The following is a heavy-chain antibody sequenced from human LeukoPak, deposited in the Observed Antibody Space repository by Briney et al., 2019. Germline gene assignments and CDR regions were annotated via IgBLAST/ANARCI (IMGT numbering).Heavy chain of an antibody. D-gene: IGHD3-10*01. V-gene: IGHV1-2*06. CDR2: INPNSGAT. Sequence: ASVKVSCKTSGYSFSDYYMDWVRQAPGQGLEWMGRINPNSGATDYAQKFQGRVTMARDTSITTDYMELSRLRSDDTAVYYCAINLRAPPTGIEVWGQGTTVIVSS. CDR1: GYSFSDYY. J-gene: IGHJ6*01. CDR3: AINLRAPPTGIEV.